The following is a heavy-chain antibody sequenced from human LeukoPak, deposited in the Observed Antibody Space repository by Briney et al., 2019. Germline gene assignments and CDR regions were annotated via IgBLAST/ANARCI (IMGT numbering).Heavy chain of an antibody. CDR1: GFTFSSYA. CDR2: ISGSGGST. J-gene: IGHJ4*02. CDR3: GTGSGWYEYFDY. Sequence: PGGSLRLSCAASGFTFSSYAMSWVRQAPGKGQEWVSAISGSGGSTYYADSVKGRFTISRDNSKNTLYLQMNSLRAEDTAVYYCGTGSGWYEYFDYWGQGTLVTVSS. V-gene: IGHV3-23*01. D-gene: IGHD6-19*01.